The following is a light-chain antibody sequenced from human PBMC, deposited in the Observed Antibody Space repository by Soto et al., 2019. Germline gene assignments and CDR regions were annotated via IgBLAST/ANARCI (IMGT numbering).Light chain of an antibody. CDR2: INSDGSH. CDR3: QTWGTGIRV. J-gene: IGLJ2*01. CDR1: SGHSTYA. V-gene: IGLV4-69*01. Sequence: QAVVTQSPPASASLGASVKLTCTLSSGHSTYAIAWHQQQPGKGPRYLMKINSDGSHNRGDGIPDRFSGSSSGAERYLTISSLQSEDEADYYCQTWGTGIRVFGGGTKLTVL.